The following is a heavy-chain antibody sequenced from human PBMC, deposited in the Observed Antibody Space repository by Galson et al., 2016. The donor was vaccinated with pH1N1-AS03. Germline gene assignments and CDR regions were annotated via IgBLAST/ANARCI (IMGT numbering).Heavy chain of an antibody. V-gene: IGHV4-34*01. CDR3: AREQLDNWFDP. D-gene: IGHD6-6*01. J-gene: IGHJ5*02. CDR2: INDSGST. CDR1: GGSFSGYY. Sequence: SETLSLTCAVYGGSFSGYYWSWIRQSPGKGLEWIGEINDSGSTNYNPSLKSRVTISINTSKIQFSLKLSSVTAADTAVYYCAREQLDNWFDPWGQGTLVTVSS.